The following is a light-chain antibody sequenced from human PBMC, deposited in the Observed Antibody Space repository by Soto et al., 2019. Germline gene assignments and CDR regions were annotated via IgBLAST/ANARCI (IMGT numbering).Light chain of an antibody. CDR3: MQALQTPPYT. J-gene: IGKJ2*01. V-gene: IGKV2-28*01. Sequence: DIVMTQSPLSLPVTPGEPASISCRSSQSLLHSDGYNYLDWYLQKPGQSPQFLIYLASNRVSGVPDRFSGSGSGTDFTLKISRVEAEDVGVYYCMQALQTPPYTFGQGTKLEIK. CDR2: LAS. CDR1: QSLLHSDGYNY.